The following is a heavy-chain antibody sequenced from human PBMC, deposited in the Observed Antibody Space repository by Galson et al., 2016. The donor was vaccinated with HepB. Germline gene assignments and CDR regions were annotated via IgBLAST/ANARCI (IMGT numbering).Heavy chain of an antibody. D-gene: IGHD3-10*01. Sequence: SVKVSCKASGYSFTTYPMHWLRQAPGQGFEWMGWINTDNGNPWYAQGLSGRFVFSLDISVSTAYLQINNLRTEDTAFYYCARVRDLGRNYGSGSYWKWGQGTLVSVSS. CDR3: ARVRDLGRNYGSGSYWK. V-gene: IGHV7-4-1*02. CDR1: GYSFTTYP. J-gene: IGHJ4*02. CDR2: INTDNGNP.